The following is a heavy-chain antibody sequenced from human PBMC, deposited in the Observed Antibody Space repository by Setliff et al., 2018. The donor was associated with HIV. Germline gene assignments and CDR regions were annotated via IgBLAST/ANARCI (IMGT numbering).Heavy chain of an antibody. J-gene: IGHJ4*02. V-gene: IGHV4-59*11. D-gene: IGHD3-3*01. Sequence: KTSETLSLTCTVSGGSISSHYWSWIRLPPGKGLEWIGTIYYNGNTNYNPSLKSRVAISVDTSKNLFSLKMNSVTPADTAVYYCARGIGNFLSGYIRWGQGTLVTVSS. CDR1: GGSISSHY. CDR3: ARGIGNFLSGYIR. CDR2: IYYNGNT.